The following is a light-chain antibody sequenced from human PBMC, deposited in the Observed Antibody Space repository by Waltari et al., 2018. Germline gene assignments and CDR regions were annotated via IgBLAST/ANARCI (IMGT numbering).Light chain of an antibody. V-gene: IGKV3D-15*01. CDR1: QSVSSN. CDR2: DAY. J-gene: IGKJ3*01. CDR3: QQYINWPSFT. Sequence: EIVITQSPATLSVSPGERVPLSCWASQSVSSNLAWYQQKPGQGPSLLIYDAYTRAPGIPARFSGSGSGTEFTLTISSLTSEDFAIYYCQQYINWPSFTFGPGTKVDIK.